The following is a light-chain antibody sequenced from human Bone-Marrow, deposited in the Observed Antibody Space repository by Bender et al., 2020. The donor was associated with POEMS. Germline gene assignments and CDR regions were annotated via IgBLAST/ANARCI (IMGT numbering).Light chain of an antibody. CDR1: KLGEEY. CDR3: QAWGSNTAV. J-gene: IGLJ2*01. CDR2: QDT. V-gene: IGLV3-1*01. Sequence: SYELTQPPSVSVSPGQTATITCSGEKLGEEYACWYQQKPGQSPVVVIYQDTKRPSGLPERFSGSTSGNTASLTISETQAMDEADYYCQAWGSNTAVFGGGTKLTVL.